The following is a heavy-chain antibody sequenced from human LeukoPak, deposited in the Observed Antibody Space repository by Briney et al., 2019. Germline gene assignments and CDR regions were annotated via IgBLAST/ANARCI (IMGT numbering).Heavy chain of an antibody. V-gene: IGHV3-21*01. J-gene: IGHJ4*02. CDR1: GFTFTSYS. CDR3: ARVTYNWNGADY. Sequence: PGGSLRLSCAASGFTFTSYSMNWVRQAPGKGLEWVSSISSSSSYIYYADSVKGRFTISRDNAKNSLYLQMNSLRAEDTAVYYCARVTYNWNGADYWGQGTLVTVSS. D-gene: IGHD1-1*01. CDR2: ISSSSSYI.